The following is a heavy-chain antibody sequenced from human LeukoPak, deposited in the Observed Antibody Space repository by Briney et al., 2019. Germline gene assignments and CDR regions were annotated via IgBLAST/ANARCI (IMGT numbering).Heavy chain of an antibody. Sequence: GGSLRLSCAASGFTFDDYAMHWVRQAPGKGLEWVSGISWNSGSIGYADSVKGRFTISRDNAKNSLYLQMNSLRAEDTALYYCAKDSLFGGLLLLPYFDYWGQGTLVTVSS. CDR2: ISWNSGSI. V-gene: IGHV3-9*01. CDR3: AKDSLFGGLLLLPYFDY. D-gene: IGHD3-10*01. J-gene: IGHJ4*02. CDR1: GFTFDDYA.